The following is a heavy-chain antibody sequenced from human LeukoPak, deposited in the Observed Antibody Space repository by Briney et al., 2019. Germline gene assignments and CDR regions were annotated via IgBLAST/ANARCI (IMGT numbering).Heavy chain of an antibody. J-gene: IGHJ4*02. D-gene: IGHD4-17*01. CDR3: ARDHRYGDYSPKFDY. Sequence: GGSLRLSCAASGFTFSSYAMSWVRQAPGKGLEWVSAISGSGGSTYYADSVKGRFTISRDNAKNSLYLQMNSLRAEDTAVYYCARDHRYGDYSPKFDYWGQGTLVTVSS. CDR1: GFTFSSYA. CDR2: ISGSGGST. V-gene: IGHV3-23*01.